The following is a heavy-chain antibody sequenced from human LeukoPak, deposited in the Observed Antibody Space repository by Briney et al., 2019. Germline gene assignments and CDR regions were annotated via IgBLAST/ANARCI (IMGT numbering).Heavy chain of an antibody. CDR3: ARDPYSGNYGAYYYYYMDV. CDR2: ITSSSSYI. Sequence: PGGSLRLSCAASGFTFRNNYMNWVRQAPGKGLEWVSSITSSSSYIYYADSVKGRFTISRDNAKNSLYLQMDSLRVEDTAVYYCARDPYSGNYGAYYYYYMDVWGKGTTVTISS. J-gene: IGHJ6*03. D-gene: IGHD1-26*01. CDR1: GFTFRNNY. V-gene: IGHV3-21*06.